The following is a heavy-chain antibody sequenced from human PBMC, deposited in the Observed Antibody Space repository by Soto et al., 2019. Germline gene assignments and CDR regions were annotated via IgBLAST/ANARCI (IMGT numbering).Heavy chain of an antibody. Sequence: QVQLMQSGAEVKKPGASVKVSCKASGDTFTDYYIHWVRQAPGQGLEWMGTVNPSGGHTTYAQHFLGRVTMTRDTSTSTLYMVLTSLRSEDTAVYYCARGGHVVVVTAALDYWGQGTLVTVSS. D-gene: IGHD2-21*02. CDR1: GDTFTDYY. CDR3: ARGGHVVVVTAALDY. J-gene: IGHJ4*02. V-gene: IGHV1-46*01. CDR2: VNPSGGHT.